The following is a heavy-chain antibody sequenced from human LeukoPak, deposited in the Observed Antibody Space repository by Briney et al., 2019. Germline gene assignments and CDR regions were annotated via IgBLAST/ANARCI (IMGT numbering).Heavy chain of an antibody. CDR1: GFTFSNAW. Sequence: GGSLRLSCAASGFTFSNAWMSWVRQAPGKGLEWVSSISSSSYIYYADSVKGRFTISRDNAKNSLYLQMNSLRAEDTAVYYCARDEDILTGYYTFIDYWGQGTLVTVSS. CDR3: ARDEDILTGYYTFIDY. J-gene: IGHJ4*02. V-gene: IGHV3-69-1*01. CDR2: ISSSSYI. D-gene: IGHD3-9*01.